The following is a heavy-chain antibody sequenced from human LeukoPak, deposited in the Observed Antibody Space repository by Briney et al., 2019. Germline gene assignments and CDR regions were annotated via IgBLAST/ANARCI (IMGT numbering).Heavy chain of an antibody. D-gene: IGHD2-2*02. CDR3: ARGGCSSSSCYNYFHGLDV. Sequence: SETLSLTCTVSGGSISSYYWSWIRQPPGKGLERIGYIYYSGTTNYNPSLKSRVTISVDTSKNQFSLKLSSVTAADTAVYSCARGGCSSSSCYNYFHGLDVWGQGTTVTVSS. J-gene: IGHJ6*02. V-gene: IGHV4-59*01. CDR2: IYYSGTT. CDR1: GGSISSYY.